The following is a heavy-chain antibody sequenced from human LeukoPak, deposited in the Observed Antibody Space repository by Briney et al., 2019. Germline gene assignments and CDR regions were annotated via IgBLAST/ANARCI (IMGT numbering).Heavy chain of an antibody. CDR1: GFTFSSYA. CDR2: ISYDGSNK. J-gene: IGHJ4*02. Sequence: GRSLRLSCAASGFTFSSYAMHWVRQAPGKGLEWVAVISYDGSNKYYADSVKGRFTISRDNAQNTLYLQMNSLRVEDTAVYYCTRGGVDYWGQGTLVTVSS. V-gene: IGHV3-30*04. CDR3: TRGGVDY.